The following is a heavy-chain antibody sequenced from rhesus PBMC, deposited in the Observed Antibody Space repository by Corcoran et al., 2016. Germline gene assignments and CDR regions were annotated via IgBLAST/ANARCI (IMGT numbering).Heavy chain of an antibody. J-gene: IGHJ4*01. CDR1: GGSIRSRNW. V-gene: IGHV4-65*02. D-gene: IGHD6-31*01. CDR3: TRQPPKLAAARGPFDY. CDR2: IGSSNGST. Sequence: QVQLPESGPGLVQPSETLSLTCAVSGGSIRSRNWWSWFRQPRGKGLEWSGTIGSSNGSTNDNPSLERRVTISQNTSKNQVSLKLSSVTAADTAVYDCTRQPPKLAAARGPFDYWGQGVQVTVSS.